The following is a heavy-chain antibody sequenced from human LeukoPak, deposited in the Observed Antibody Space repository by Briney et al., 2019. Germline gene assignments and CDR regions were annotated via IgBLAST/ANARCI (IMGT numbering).Heavy chain of an antibody. D-gene: IGHD3-9*01. V-gene: IGHV1-18*01. CDR2: ISAYNGNT. J-gene: IGHJ4*02. Sequence: GAAVTVSFKSSVYTFTSYGSSWVRQAPGQGLEGMGWISAYNGNTNYAQKLQGRVTMTTDTSTSTAYMELRSLRSDDTAVYYCARALYYAILTGCDYWGQGTLVTVSS. CDR3: ARALYYAILTGCDY. CDR1: VYTFTSYG.